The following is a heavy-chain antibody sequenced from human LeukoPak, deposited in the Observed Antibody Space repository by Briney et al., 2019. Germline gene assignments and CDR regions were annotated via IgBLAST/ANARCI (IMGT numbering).Heavy chain of an antibody. D-gene: IGHD2-2*01. J-gene: IGHJ6*03. V-gene: IGHV3-53*01. CDR1: GFTVSSNY. Sequence: QSGGSLRLSCAASGFTVSSNYMSWVRQAPGKGLEWVSVIYSGGSTYYADSVKGRFTISRDNAKNSLYLQMNSLRAEDTALYYCARSRTRKPSYYYYYMDVWGKGTTVTVSS. CDR3: ARSRTRKPSYYYYYMDV. CDR2: IYSGGST.